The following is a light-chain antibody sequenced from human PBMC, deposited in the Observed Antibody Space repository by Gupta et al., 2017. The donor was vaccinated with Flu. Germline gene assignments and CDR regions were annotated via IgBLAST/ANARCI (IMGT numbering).Light chain of an antibody. Sequence: TSSCTGTSSDGGGFNDVSCYQQHPGKATTLMIYDVSNRPSGVSHRVSGSNSGITASLTISGLQDEDEAAYYCSSYRSSSAITLVFGGGTKLTVL. CDR3: SSYRSSSAITLV. CDR2: DVS. V-gene: IGLV2-14*03. J-gene: IGLJ2*01. CDR1: SSDGGGFND.